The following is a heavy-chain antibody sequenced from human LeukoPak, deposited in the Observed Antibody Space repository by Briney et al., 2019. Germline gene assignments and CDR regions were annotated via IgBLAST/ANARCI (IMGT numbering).Heavy chain of an antibody. Sequence: PSETLSLTCTVSGGSISSYYWSWIRQPPGKGLEWIGYIYYSGSTNYNPSLKSRVTMSVDTSKNQFSLKLSSVTAADTAVYYCARRGKLGLDYWGQGTLVTVSS. V-gene: IGHV4-59*08. CDR2: IYYSGST. J-gene: IGHJ4*02. D-gene: IGHD7-27*01. CDR3: ARRGKLGLDY. CDR1: GGSISSYY.